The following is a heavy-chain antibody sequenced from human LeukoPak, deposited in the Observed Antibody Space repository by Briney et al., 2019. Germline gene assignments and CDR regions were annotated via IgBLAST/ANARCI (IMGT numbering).Heavy chain of an antibody. CDR2: IYTSGST. CDR3: ARGPTRQYFDS. CDR1: GGSISSGSYY. D-gene: IGHD6-6*01. V-gene: IGHV4-61*02. J-gene: IGHJ4*02. Sequence: SETLSLTCTVSGGSISSGSYYWSWIRQPAGKGLEWIGRIYTSGSTNYNPSLKSRVTISVDTSKNQFSLKLSSVTAADTAVYYCARGPTRQYFDSWGRGTLVTVSS.